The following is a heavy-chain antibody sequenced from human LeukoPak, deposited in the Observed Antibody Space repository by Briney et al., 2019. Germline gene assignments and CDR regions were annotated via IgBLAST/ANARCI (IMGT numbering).Heavy chain of an antibody. J-gene: IGHJ4*02. Sequence: GGSLRLSCAASGFTFSTYAMSWVRQAPGKGLEWVSTISSSGGSTYYADSVKGRFTISRDNSKNTLSLQMNTLRAEDTTVYYCAKDTNLTPDYWGQGTLVTVSS. CDR1: GFTFSTYA. CDR3: AKDTNLTPDY. CDR2: ISSSGGST. V-gene: IGHV3-23*01.